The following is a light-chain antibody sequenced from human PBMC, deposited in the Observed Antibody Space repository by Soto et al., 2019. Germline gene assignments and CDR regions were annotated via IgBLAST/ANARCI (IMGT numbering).Light chain of an antibody. CDR3: QQRSTWPFLT. CDR2: SAS. V-gene: IGKV3-11*01. J-gene: IGKJ4*01. CDR1: QTVRRY. Sequence: VLTQSPATLSLSPGERATLSCRASQTVRRYLAWSQHKPGQAPRLLIYSASNRATGIPARFSGSASGTDYTLTISSLEPEDVAGYYCQQRSTWPFLTFGGGTKVEI.